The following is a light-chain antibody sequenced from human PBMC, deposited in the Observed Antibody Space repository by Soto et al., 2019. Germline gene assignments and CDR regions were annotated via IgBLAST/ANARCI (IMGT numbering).Light chain of an antibody. CDR2: SHN. V-gene: IGLV1-44*01. CDR1: SSNIGSNT. CDR3: AAWDDSLNGRV. J-gene: IGLJ1*01. Sequence: QSVLTQPPSASGTPGQRVTISCSGSSSNIGSNTVNWYQQLPGTAPKLLIYSHNQRPSGVPDRFSGSKSGTSASLAISGLRSEDEADYYCAAWDDSLNGRVFGTGTKLTVL.